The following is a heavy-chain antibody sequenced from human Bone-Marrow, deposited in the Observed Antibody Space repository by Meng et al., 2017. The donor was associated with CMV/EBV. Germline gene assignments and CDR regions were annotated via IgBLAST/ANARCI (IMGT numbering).Heavy chain of an antibody. Sequence: ASVKVSCKASGYTFTGYYMHWVRQAPGQGLEWMGWINPNSGGTNYAQKFQGRVTMTRDTSISTAYMELSSLRSEDTAVYYCARDFSSSRDFYYYGMDVWGQGTTVTVSS. V-gene: IGHV1-2*02. CDR3: ARDFSSSRDFYYYGMDV. D-gene: IGHD6-6*01. J-gene: IGHJ6*02. CDR2: INPNSGGT. CDR1: GYTFTGYY.